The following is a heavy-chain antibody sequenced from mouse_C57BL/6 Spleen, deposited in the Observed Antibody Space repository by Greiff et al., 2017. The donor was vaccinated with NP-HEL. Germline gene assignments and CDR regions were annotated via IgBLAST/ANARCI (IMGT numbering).Heavy chain of an antibody. V-gene: IGHV14-2*01. CDR3: ARWGITTVVAHLDY. J-gene: IGHJ2*01. CDR2: IDPEDGET. CDR1: GFNIKDYY. D-gene: IGHD1-1*01. Sequence: EVQLQQSGAELVKPGASVKLSCTASGFNIKDYYMHWVKQRTEQGLEWIGRIDPEDGETKYAAKFQGKATITADTSTNTAYLQRSSLTSEDTAVYYGARWGITTVVAHLDYWGQGTTLTVAS.